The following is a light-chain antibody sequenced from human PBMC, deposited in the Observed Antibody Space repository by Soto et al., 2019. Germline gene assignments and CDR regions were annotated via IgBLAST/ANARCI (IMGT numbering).Light chain of an antibody. Sequence: DIGMSQSPDSLAVSLGERATINCKSSQSVLYSSNNKDYLAWYQQKPGQPPKLLIYWASTRESGVPDRISGSGSGTDFTPTISSLQAEDVAVYYCQQYYNTPLTFGGGTKVDIK. CDR2: WAS. CDR1: QSVLYSSNNKDY. V-gene: IGKV4-1*01. J-gene: IGKJ4*01. CDR3: QQYYNTPLT.